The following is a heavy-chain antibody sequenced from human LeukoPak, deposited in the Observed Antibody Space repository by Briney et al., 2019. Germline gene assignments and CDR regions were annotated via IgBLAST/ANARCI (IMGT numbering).Heavy chain of an antibody. J-gene: IGHJ3*02. CDR1: GGSFSGYY. CDR2: INHSGST. V-gene: IGHV4-34*01. Sequence: SETLSLTCAVYGGSFSGYYWGWIRQPPGKGLEWIGEINHSGSTNYNPSLKSRVTISVDTSKNQFSLKLSSVTAADTAVYYCARGPPDCSRTSCYAFDAFDIWGQGTMVTVSS. D-gene: IGHD2-2*01. CDR3: ARGPPDCSRTSCYAFDAFDI.